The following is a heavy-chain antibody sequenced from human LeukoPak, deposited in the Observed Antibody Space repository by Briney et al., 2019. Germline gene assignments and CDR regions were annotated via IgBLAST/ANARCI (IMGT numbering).Heavy chain of an antibody. Sequence: PSETLSLTCTVSGYSISSGYYWGWILQPPGKGLEWIASIYHSGSTYYNPSLKSRVTISVDTSKNQFSLKLSSVTAADTAVYYCAREAGYSSDGGFDYWGQGTLVTVSS. J-gene: IGHJ4*02. CDR3: AREAGYSSDGGFDY. CDR2: IYHSGST. D-gene: IGHD6-19*01. V-gene: IGHV4-38-2*02. CDR1: GYSISSGYY.